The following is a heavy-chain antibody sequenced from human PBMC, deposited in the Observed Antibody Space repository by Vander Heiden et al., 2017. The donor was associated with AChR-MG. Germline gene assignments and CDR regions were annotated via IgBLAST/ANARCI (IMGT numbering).Heavy chain of an antibody. CDR3: ATVASLAARPGNYYYYGMDV. D-gene: IGHD6-6*01. J-gene: IGHJ6*02. CDR2: FDPEDGET. Sequence: QVQLVQSGAEVKKPGASVKVSCTVSGYTLTELSMHGVRQAPGKGLEWMGGFDPEDGETIYAQKFQGRVTMTEDTSTDTAYMELSSLRSEDTAVYYCATVASLAARPGNYYYYGMDVWGQGTTVTVSS. V-gene: IGHV1-24*01. CDR1: GYTLTELS.